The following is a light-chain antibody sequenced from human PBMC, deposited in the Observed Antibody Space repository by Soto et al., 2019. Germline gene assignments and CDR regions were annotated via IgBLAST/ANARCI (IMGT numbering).Light chain of an antibody. CDR3: SSYTSISTLVV. J-gene: IGLJ2*01. V-gene: IGLV2-14*01. CDR2: DVS. CDR1: SSDVGGYNY. Sequence: QSALTQPASVSGSPGQSITISCTGTSSDVGGYNYVSWYQQHPGKAPKLMIYDVSNRPSGVSSRFSGSKSGNTASLTISGLQAEDEADYYCSSYTSISTLVVFGGGTKLTVL.